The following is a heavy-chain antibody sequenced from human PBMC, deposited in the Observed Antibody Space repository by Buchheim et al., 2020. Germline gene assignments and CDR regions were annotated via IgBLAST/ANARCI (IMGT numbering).Heavy chain of an antibody. J-gene: IGHJ6*02. D-gene: IGHD1-26*01. V-gene: IGHV3-30*18. CDR3: AKGLGVGATWDYYYYYGMDV. CDR1: GFTFSSYG. CDR2: ISYDGSNK. Sequence: QVQLVESGGGVVQPGRSLRLSCAASGFTFSSYGMHWVRQAPGKGLEWVAVISYDGSNKYYADSVKGRFTISRDNSKNTRYLQMNSLRAEDTAVYYCAKGLGVGATWDYYYYYGMDVWGQGTT.